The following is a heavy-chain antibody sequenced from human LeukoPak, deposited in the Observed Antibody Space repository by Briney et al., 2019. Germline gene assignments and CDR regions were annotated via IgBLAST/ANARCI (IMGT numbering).Heavy chain of an antibody. D-gene: IGHD3-3*01. V-gene: IGHV3-48*01. J-gene: IGHJ4*02. CDR2: ISSSSSTI. CDR3: ASTREVITSPFDY. CDR1: GFTFSSYS. Sequence: GGSLRLSCAASGFTFSSYSMNWVRQAPGKGLEWVSYISSSSSTIYYADSVKGRFTISRDNAKNSLYLQMNSLRAEDTAVYYCASTREVITSPFDYWGQGTLVTVSS.